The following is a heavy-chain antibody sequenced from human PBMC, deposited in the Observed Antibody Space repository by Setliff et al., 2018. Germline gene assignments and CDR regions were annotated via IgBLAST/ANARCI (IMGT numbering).Heavy chain of an antibody. Sequence: SETLSLTCTVSGDSIYNQFWSWVRQPPGKGLQWIGYIYTSGSTNYNPSLKSRVTISADTSKNQFSLKLSSVTAADTAVYYCARQDRFYDSSVFVEYFEHWGQGTLVTVSS. CDR1: GDSIYNQF. CDR3: ARQDRFYDSSVFVEYFEH. J-gene: IGHJ1*01. V-gene: IGHV4-4*08. D-gene: IGHD3-22*01. CDR2: IYTSGST.